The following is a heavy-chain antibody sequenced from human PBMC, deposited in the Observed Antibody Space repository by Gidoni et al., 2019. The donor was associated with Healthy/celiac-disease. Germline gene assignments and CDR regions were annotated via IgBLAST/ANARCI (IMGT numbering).Heavy chain of an antibody. CDR1: GFTFSDYY. CDR2: ISSSGSTI. V-gene: IGHV3-11*01. CDR3: ARDRYYYDSSGYTLGI. J-gene: IGHJ3*02. Sequence: VQLVESGGGLVKPGGSLSLSCAASGFTFSDYYMSWIRQAPGKGLEWVSYISSSGSTIYYADSVKRRFTISRDNAKTSLYLQMNSLRAEDTAVYYGARDRYYYDSSGYTLGIWGQGTMVTVSS. D-gene: IGHD3-22*01.